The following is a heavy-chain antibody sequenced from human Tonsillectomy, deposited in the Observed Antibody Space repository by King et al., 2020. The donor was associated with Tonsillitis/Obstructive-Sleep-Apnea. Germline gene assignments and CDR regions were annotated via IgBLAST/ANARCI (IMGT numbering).Heavy chain of an antibody. CDR1: GFSPSNARMG. J-gene: IGHJ4*02. Sequence: TLKESGPVLVKPTETLTLTCTVSGFSPSNARMGVSWIRQPPGKALEWLAHIFSNNEKSYSTSLKSRLTISKDTSKSQVVLTMTNMDPVDTATYYCARFIVVVPAAIPQEFDYWGQGTLVTVSS. CDR3: ARFIVVVPAAIPQEFDY. V-gene: IGHV2-26*01. CDR2: IFSNNEK. D-gene: IGHD2-2*02.